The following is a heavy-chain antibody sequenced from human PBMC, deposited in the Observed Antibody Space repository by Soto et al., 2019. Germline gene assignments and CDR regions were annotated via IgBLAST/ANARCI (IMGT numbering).Heavy chain of an antibody. J-gene: IGHJ5*02. CDR1: GGSISSSSYY. CDR2: IYYSGST. V-gene: IGHV4-39*01. CDR3: ARQEKITYYYDSSGYYYGSWLDP. D-gene: IGHD3-22*01. Sequence: PSETLSLTCSVCGGSISSSSYYWGWIRQPPGKGLEWIGSIYYSGSTYYNPSLKSRVTISVDTSKNQFSLKLSSVTAADTAVYYCARQEKITYYYDSSGYYYGSWLDPWGQGTLVTVSS.